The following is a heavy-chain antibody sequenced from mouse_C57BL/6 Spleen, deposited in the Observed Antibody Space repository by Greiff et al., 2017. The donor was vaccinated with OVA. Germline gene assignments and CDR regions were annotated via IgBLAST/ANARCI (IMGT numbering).Heavy chain of an antibody. CDR3: ASGYYAMDY. V-gene: IGHV1-55*01. Sequence: QVLLQQPGAELVKPGASVKMSCKASGYTFTSYWITWVKQRPGQGLVWIGDIYPGSGSTNYNEKFKSKATLTVYTSSSTAYMQLSILTSEDSAVYYCASGYYAMDYWGQGTSVT. CDR2: IYPGSGST. CDR1: GYTFTSYW. J-gene: IGHJ4*01.